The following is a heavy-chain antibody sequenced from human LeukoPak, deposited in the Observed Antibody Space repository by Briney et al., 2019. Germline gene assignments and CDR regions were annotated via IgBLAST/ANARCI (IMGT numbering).Heavy chain of an antibody. CDR2: IKQDGSEK. CDR3: ARDLTNEYSSGWYAYYFDY. CDR1: GFTFSSYW. D-gene: IGHD6-19*01. Sequence: GGSLRHSCAASGFTFSSYWMSWVRQAPGKGLEWVANIKQDGSEKYYVDSVKGRFTISRDNAKNSLYLQMNSLRAEDTAVYYCARDLTNEYSSGWYAYYFDYWGQGTLVTVSS. V-gene: IGHV3-7*01. J-gene: IGHJ4*02.